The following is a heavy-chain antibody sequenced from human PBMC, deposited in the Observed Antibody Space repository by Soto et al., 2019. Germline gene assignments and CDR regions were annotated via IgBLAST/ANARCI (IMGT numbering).Heavy chain of an antibody. Sequence: PSETLSLTCTVSGGSIKSSDYRWNWTRQSPAKGLEWIGYIHNSGTSFYNPSLRGRVTVTLDTSRSQFSLTLASVTAADTAVYYWVREERIAAPQLDYWGQGIPVTVSS. CDR2: IHNSGTS. CDR3: VREERIAAPQLDY. D-gene: IGHD6-6*01. CDR1: GGSIKSSDYR. J-gene: IGHJ4*02. V-gene: IGHV4-30-4*01.